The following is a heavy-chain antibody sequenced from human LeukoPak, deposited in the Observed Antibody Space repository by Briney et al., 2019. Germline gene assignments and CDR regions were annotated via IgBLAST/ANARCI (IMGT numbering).Heavy chain of an antibody. D-gene: IGHD3-22*01. J-gene: IGHJ6*02. Sequence: GGSLRLSCAATGFTVSSYWMSWVQQAPGKGLEWVANIKQDGSQKYFVDSVRGRFTISRDNAKNSLYLQMNSLRAEDTAVYFCARDRRYYDSSGYYYYYYGMDVWGQGTTVTVSS. CDR1: GFTVSSYW. V-gene: IGHV3-7*04. CDR3: ARDRRYYDSSGYYYYYYGMDV. CDR2: IKQDGSQK.